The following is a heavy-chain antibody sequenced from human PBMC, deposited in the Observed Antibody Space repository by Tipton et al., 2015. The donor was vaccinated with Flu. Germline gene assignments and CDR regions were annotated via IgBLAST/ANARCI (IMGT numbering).Heavy chain of an antibody. Sequence: SLRLSCAASGFTFSSYGMHWVRQAPGKGLEWVAVISYDGSNKYYADSVKGRFTISIDNSKNTLYLQMNSLRAEDTAVYYCAKSGMNTPLYYFDYWGQGTLVTVSS. D-gene: IGHD2-15*01. J-gene: IGHJ4*02. CDR3: AKSGMNTPLYYFDY. V-gene: IGHV3-30*18. CDR1: GFTFSSYG. CDR2: ISYDGSNK.